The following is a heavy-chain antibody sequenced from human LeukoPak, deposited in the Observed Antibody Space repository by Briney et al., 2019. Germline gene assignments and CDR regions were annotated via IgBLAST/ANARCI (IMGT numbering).Heavy chain of an antibody. Sequence: SETLSLTCTVSGGSISSGSYYWSWIRQPAGKGLEWIGRIYTSGSTNYNPSLKSRVTISVDTSKNQFSLKLSSVTAADTAVYYCARENEAMVLDYWGQGTLVTVSS. V-gene: IGHV4-61*02. CDR3: ARENEAMVLDY. CDR1: GGSISSGSYY. D-gene: IGHD5-18*01. CDR2: IYTSGST. J-gene: IGHJ4*02.